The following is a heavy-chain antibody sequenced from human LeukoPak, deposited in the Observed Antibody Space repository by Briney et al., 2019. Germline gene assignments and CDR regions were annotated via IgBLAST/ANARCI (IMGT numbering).Heavy chain of an antibody. D-gene: IGHD5-24*01. Sequence: PGGSLRLSCAASGFTFSMYAMSWVRQAPGKGLEWVSVISVDGGGTYYADSVKGRFTISRDNSKSTLYLQMNSLRVEDTAIYYCAKDIQLSTWGLGTMVTVSS. CDR2: ISVDGGGT. V-gene: IGHV3-23*01. CDR3: AKDIQLST. CDR1: GFTFSMYA. J-gene: IGHJ3*01.